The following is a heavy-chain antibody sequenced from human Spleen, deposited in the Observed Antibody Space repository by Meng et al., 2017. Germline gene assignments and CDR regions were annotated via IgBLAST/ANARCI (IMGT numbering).Heavy chain of an antibody. CDR3: ARDEDISAAGKLFGDY. Sequence: GGSLRLSCKPSGYNFPDYYIHWVRLAPGQGLEWMGHIDPKSGDTRYAQKFQGRVTMTGDTSIGTAYMDLTGLRSDDTALYYCARDEDISAAGKLFGDYWGQGTLVTVSS. CDR2: IDPKSGDT. V-gene: IGHV1-2*06. CDR1: GYNFPDYY. D-gene: IGHD6-13*01. J-gene: IGHJ4*02.